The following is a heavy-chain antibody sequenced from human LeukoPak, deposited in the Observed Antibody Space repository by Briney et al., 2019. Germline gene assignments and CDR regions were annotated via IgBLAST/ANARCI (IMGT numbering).Heavy chain of an antibody. J-gene: IGHJ5*02. CDR1: GFTFSSYD. V-gene: IGHV3-13*01. Sequence: RGSLRLSCAASGFTFSSYDMHWVRQATGKGLEWVSAIGTAGDTYYPGSVKGRFTISRENAKNSLYLQMNSLRAGDTAVYYCARGGGRVAGTDWFDPWGQGTLVTVSS. CDR3: ARGGGRVAGTDWFDP. D-gene: IGHD6-19*01. CDR2: IGTAGDT.